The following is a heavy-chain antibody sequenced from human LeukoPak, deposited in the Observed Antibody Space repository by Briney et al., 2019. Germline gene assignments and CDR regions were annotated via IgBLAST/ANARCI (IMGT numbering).Heavy chain of an antibody. CDR1: GGSISSYY. Sequence: PSETLSLTCTVSGGSISSYYWSWIRQPPGKGLEWIGYIYYSGSTNYNPSLKSRVTISVDTSKNQFSLKLSSVTAADTAVYYCARGHRIAAAGTWWFDPWGQGTLVTVSS. J-gene: IGHJ5*02. D-gene: IGHD6-13*01. V-gene: IGHV4-59*12. CDR3: ARGHRIAAAGTWWFDP. CDR2: IYYSGST.